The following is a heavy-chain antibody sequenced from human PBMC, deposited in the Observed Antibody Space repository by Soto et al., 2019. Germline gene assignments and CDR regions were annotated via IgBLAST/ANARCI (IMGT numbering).Heavy chain of an antibody. CDR3: TTRFSPLEYYYDSSGYPDY. CDR1: GFTFSNAW. J-gene: IGHJ4*02. Sequence: PGGSLRLSCAASGFTFSNAWMNWVRQAPGKGLEWVGRIKSKTDGGTTDYAAPVKGRFTISRDDSKNTLYLQMNSLKTEDTAVFFCTTRFSPLEYYYDSSGYPDYWGQGTLVTVSS. D-gene: IGHD3-22*01. V-gene: IGHV3-15*07. CDR2: IKSKTDGGTT.